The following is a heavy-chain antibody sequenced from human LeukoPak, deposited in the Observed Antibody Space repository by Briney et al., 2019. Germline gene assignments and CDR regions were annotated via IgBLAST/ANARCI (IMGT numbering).Heavy chain of an antibody. J-gene: IGHJ4*02. CDR3: ARDRDYGDYNTQDLFVY. CDR1: GYTFTSYA. V-gene: IGHV1-18*01. Sequence: ASVKVSCKPSGYTFTSYALSWVRQAPGQGLEWMGWISTYSGNTNYAQKLQGRITMTIETSTSTAYMELRSLRSDDTAVYYCARDRDYGDYNTQDLFVYWGQGTLVTVSS. CDR2: ISTYSGNT. D-gene: IGHD4-17*01.